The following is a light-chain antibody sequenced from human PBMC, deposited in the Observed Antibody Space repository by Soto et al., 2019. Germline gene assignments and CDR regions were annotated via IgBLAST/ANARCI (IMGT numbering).Light chain of an antibody. V-gene: IGKV3-20*01. Sequence: EIVLTQSPGTLSLSPRERATLSCRASQSVSNSYLAWYQQKPGQAPRLLIYGAATRATGIPDRFSGSGSGTDFILTISRLEPEDFAVYYCQQYGSSPPITFGQGTRLEIK. CDR1: QSVSNSY. CDR3: QQYGSSPPIT. CDR2: GAA. J-gene: IGKJ5*01.